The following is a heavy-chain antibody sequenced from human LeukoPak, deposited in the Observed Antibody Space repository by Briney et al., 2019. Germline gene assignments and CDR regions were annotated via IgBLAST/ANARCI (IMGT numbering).Heavy chain of an antibody. D-gene: IGHD3-10*01. Sequence: GGSLILSCAASGFALSTYWMHWVRQAPGKGLVWVSLINSGGSDTLYADSVKGRFTISRDTAKNTLYLEMNRLRADDTAVYYCARAGSGSSYDCWGQGTLVTVSS. V-gene: IGHV3-74*01. CDR1: GFALSTYW. CDR2: INSGGSDT. J-gene: IGHJ4*02. CDR3: ARAGSGSSYDC.